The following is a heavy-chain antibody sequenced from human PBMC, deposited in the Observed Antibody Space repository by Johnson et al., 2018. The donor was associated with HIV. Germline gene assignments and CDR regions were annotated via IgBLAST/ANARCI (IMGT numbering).Heavy chain of an antibody. CDR3: TTDANWNYGDYMNAFEI. D-gene: IGHD1-7*01. V-gene: IGHV3-15*01. J-gene: IGHJ3*02. CDR2: IKSKIDGGTT. Sequence: EVQLVESGGGLVQPGGSLRLSCAVSGFIFSSYAMHWVRQAPGKGLEWVGRIKSKIDGGTTDYAAPVKGRFSISRDDSKNTLYLQMNSLKTEDTAIYCCTTDANWNYGDYMNAFEIWGQGTMVTVSS. CDR1: GFIFSSYA.